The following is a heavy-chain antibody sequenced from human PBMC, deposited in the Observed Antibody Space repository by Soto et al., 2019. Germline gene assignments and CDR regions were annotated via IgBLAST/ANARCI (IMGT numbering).Heavy chain of an antibody. V-gene: IGHV4-59*01. CDR2: IYYSGST. J-gene: IGHJ6*02. Sequence: SETLSLTCTVSGGSISRYYWSWIRQPPGKGLEWIGYIYYSGSTNYNPSLKSRVTISVDTSKNQFSLKLSSVTAADTAVYYCARVVRDYDILTGLYGMDVWGQGTTVTVSS. CDR3: ARVVRDYDILTGLYGMDV. CDR1: GGSISRYY. D-gene: IGHD3-9*01.